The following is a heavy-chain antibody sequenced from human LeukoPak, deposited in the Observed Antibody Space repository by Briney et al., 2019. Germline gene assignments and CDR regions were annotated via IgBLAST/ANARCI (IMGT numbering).Heavy chain of an antibody. CDR1: GYSFTSYW. Sequence: GESLKISCQGSGYSFTSYWIGWVRQVPGKGLEWMGIIYPGDSDTRYSPSFQGQVTISADKSISTAYLQWSSLKASDTAMYYCARRYYYDSSGPGYFDLWGRGTLVTVSS. J-gene: IGHJ2*01. D-gene: IGHD3-22*01. V-gene: IGHV5-51*01. CDR2: IYPGDSDT. CDR3: ARRYYYDSSGPGYFDL.